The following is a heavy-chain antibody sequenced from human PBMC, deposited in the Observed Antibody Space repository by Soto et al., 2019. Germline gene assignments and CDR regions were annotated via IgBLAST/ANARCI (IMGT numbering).Heavy chain of an antibody. CDR1: GFSFSSSG. D-gene: IGHD4-17*01. J-gene: IGHJ4*02. CDR2: ISNDGANK. CDR3: ASDHVEYGDYFDY. Sequence: QVQLVQSGGGVVQPGRSLRLSCAASGFSFSSSGMHWVRQAPGKGPEWVAVISNDGANKYYADSVKGRFTIARDNPRNTLYLQMNSLRTEDTAVYFCASDHVEYGDYFDYWGQGTLVTVSS. V-gene: IGHV3-30*03.